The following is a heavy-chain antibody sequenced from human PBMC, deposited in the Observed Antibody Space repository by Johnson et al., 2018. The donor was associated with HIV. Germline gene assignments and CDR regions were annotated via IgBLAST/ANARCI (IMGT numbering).Heavy chain of an antibody. J-gene: IGHJ3*02. V-gene: IGHV3-66*04. CDR3: ARPDSSSARAHDAFDI. Sequence: VQLVESGGGLVQPGGSLRLSCAASGFTVSSNYMTWVRQAPGKGLEWVSTLYSGGRTYYAYSVKGRFTISRDNSENSLYLQMNSLRAEDTAVYYCARPDSSSARAHDAFDIWGQGTMVTVSS. D-gene: IGHD6-6*01. CDR2: LYSGGRT. CDR1: GFTVSSNY.